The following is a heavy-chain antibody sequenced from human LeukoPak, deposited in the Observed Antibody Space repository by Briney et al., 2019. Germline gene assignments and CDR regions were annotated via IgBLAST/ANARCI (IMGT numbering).Heavy chain of an antibody. CDR3: ARSTSDYFYKNGMDV. CDR1: GFSLTSISMC. J-gene: IGHJ6*02. CDR2: IDWDDDE. Sequence: SGPALVKPTQTLTLTCTFSGFSLTSISMCVSWIRQPPGKALEWLARIDWDDDEYYTSSLKTRLSISKDTSKTQVVLTMTNMDPVDTATYYCARSTSDYFYKNGMDVWGQGTPVTVSS. V-gene: IGHV2-70*11.